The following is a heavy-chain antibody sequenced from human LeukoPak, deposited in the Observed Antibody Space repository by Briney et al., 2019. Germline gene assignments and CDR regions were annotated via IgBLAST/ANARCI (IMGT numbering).Heavy chain of an antibody. CDR1: GYTFTGYY. CDR2: INSNNGDT. Sequence: ASVKVSCKTSGYTFTGYYLHWVRQAPGQGLEWVGGINSNNGDTHYAQNFQGRVTMTRDTSISTAYMELSRLVSDDTAVYCCARDGDGYNLDWGQGTLVTVSS. CDR3: ARDGDGYNLD. V-gene: IGHV1-2*02. J-gene: IGHJ4*02. D-gene: IGHD5-24*01.